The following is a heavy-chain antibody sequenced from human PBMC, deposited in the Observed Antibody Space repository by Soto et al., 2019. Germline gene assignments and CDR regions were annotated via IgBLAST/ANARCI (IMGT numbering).Heavy chain of an antibody. CDR3: AKLYIAAAGDAFDI. CDR2: ISYDGSNK. Sequence: VAVISYDGSNKYYADSVKGRFTISRDNSKNTLYLQMNSLRAEDTAVYYCAKLYIAAAGDAFDIWGQGTMVTVSS. D-gene: IGHD6-13*01. V-gene: IGHV3-30*18. J-gene: IGHJ3*02.